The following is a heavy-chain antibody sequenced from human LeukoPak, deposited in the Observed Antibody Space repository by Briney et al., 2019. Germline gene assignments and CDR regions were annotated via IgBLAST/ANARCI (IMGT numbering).Heavy chain of an antibody. CDR2: IYYSGTT. J-gene: IGHJ4*02. V-gene: IGHV4-59*01. CDR3: ARGVVIAPQAFDY. Sequence: PSETLSLTCTVSGGSIRNYYWSWIRQPPGKGLEWIGYIYYSGTTNYNPSLKSRVTISVDTTKSQFSLKLSSVTAADTAVYYCARGVVIAPQAFDYWGQGILVTVSS. CDR1: GGSIRNYY. D-gene: IGHD2-21*01.